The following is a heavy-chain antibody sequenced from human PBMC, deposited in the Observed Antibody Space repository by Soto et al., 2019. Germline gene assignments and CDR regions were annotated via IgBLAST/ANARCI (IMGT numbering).Heavy chain of an antibody. Sequence: QVQLQQWGAGPLKPSETLSLTCAVYGESFSGYYWTWIRQPPGKGLEWIGEINHSGTTSYNPSLKGRVTMSLDTSKKQFSLKLSSVTAADAALYYCTGGERGPRLHYWGQGTLVTVSS. CDR1: GESFSGYY. CDR3: TGGERGPRLHY. V-gene: IGHV4-34*01. CDR2: INHSGTT. J-gene: IGHJ4*02. D-gene: IGHD4-17*01.